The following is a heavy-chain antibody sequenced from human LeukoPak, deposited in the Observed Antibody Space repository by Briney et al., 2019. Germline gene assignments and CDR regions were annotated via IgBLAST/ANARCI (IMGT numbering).Heavy chain of an antibody. CDR3: ARDLHPRLTGYFDY. D-gene: IGHD3-16*01. Sequence: GGSLRLSCAASGFSFCSCRMHWVRRAPGKGQEWVAFIRFDGSNYYYADSVEGRFTVSRDNSKNTLYLEMRSLRAEDTAVYYCARDLHPRLTGYFDYWGQGTLVTVSS. J-gene: IGHJ4*02. V-gene: IGHV3-30*02. CDR1: GFSFCSCR. CDR2: IRFDGSNY.